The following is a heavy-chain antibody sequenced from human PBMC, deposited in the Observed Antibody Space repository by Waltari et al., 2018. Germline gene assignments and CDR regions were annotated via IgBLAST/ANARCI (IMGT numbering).Heavy chain of an antibody. CDR2: ISSSGSTI. Sequence: EVQLVESGGGLVQPGGSLRLSCAASGFTFSSYEMNWVRQAPGEGLGLVAYISSSGSTIYYADSVKGRFTISRDNAKNSLYLQMNSLRAEDTAVYYCARGRIAVTVFDYWGQGTLVTVSS. CDR3: ARGRIAVTVFDY. D-gene: IGHD6-19*01. V-gene: IGHV3-48*03. CDR1: GFTFSSYE. J-gene: IGHJ4*02.